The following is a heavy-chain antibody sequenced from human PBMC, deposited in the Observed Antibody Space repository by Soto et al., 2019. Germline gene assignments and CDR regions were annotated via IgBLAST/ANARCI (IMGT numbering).Heavy chain of an antibody. Sequence: PSETLSLTCSVSGGSIISGYYYWSWILQPPGKGLEWIVNIYYSGNTYYNPSLKSRLIISIDTPKNQFSLKVGPVTAAASAVYYCARPSLYGMDVWGQGTPVTVSS. CDR1: GGSIISGYYY. J-gene: IGHJ6*02. D-gene: IGHD6-6*01. CDR2: IYYSGNT. V-gene: IGHV4-30-4*01. CDR3: ARPSLYGMDV.